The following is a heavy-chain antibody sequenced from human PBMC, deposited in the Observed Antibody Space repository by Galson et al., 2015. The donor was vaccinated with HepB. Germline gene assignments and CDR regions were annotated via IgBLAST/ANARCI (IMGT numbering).Heavy chain of an antibody. CDR1: GFTFGSFT. V-gene: IGHV3-48*04. Sequence: SLRLSCAASGFTFGSFTMNWVRQAPGKGLEWVSYISSSSYSKYYADSVKGRFTISRDNAKNSLYLQMNSLEAEDTAVYYCARGRGNGYFDSWGQGTLVTVSS. CDR3: ARGRGNGYFDS. D-gene: IGHD2-8*01. J-gene: IGHJ4*02. CDR2: ISSSSYSK.